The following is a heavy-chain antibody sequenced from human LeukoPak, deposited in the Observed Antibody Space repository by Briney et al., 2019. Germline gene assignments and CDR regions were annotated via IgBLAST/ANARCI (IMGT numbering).Heavy chain of an antibody. CDR2: VIPIFGTA. J-gene: IGHJ4*02. D-gene: IGHD2-8*02. V-gene: IGHV1-69*05. Sequence: SVKVSCKASGGTFSSYAISWVRQAPGQGREWMGGVIPIFGTANYAQKFQGRVTITTDESTSTAYMELSSLRSEDTAVYYCARDSGGITLGVFFDYWGQGTLVTVSS. CDR3: ARDSGGITLGVFFDY. CDR1: GGTFSSYA.